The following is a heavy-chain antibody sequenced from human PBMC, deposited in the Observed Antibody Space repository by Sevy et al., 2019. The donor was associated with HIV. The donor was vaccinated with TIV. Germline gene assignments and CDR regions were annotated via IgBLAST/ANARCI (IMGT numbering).Heavy chain of an antibody. CDR2: IKQDGTGE. CDR3: ARGSGWLTDY. CDR1: GFTFSRHY. V-gene: IGHV3-7*01. D-gene: IGHD6-19*01. Sequence: GGSLRLSCAVSGFTFSRHYMTWVRQAPGKGLEWVANIKQDGTGEYYVDSVKGRFTISRDNAKNSLYLQMNGLRAEDTAVYYCARGSGWLTDYWGQGTLVTVSS. J-gene: IGHJ4*02.